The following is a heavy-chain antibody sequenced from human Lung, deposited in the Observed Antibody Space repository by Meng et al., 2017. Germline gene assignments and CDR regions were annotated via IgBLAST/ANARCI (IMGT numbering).Heavy chain of an antibody. CDR1: GGSISSSNYY. Sequence: GPGLVKPSQTLSLTRTVSGGSISSSNYYWSWIRQPPGKGLEWSGHIYNSGSTYYNPSLKSRITISVDTSKNQFSLKLSSVTAADTAVYYCARGQKGYFDLWGRGTLVTVSS. V-gene: IGHV4-30-4*01. J-gene: IGHJ2*01. CDR2: IYNSGST. CDR3: ARGQKGYFDL.